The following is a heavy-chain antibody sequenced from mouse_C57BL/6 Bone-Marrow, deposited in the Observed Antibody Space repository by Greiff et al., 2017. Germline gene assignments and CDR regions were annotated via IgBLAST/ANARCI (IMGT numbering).Heavy chain of an antibody. CDR2: IDPENGDT. J-gene: IGHJ2*01. D-gene: IGHD1-1*01. CDR3: TTWNLLLRYLDY. Sequence: VQLQQSGAELVRPGASVKLSCTASGFNIKDDYMHWVKQRPEQGLEWIGWIDPENGDTEYASKFQGQATITADTSSNTAYLQLSSLTSEDTAVYYCTTWNLLLRYLDYWGQGTTLTVSS. CDR1: GFNIKDDY. V-gene: IGHV14-4*01.